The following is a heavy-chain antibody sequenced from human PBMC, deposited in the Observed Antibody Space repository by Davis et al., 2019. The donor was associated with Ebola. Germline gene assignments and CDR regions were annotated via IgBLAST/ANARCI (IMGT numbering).Heavy chain of an antibody. V-gene: IGHV4-34*01. D-gene: IGHD3-10*01. CDR2: INHSGNT. J-gene: IGHJ5*02. Sequence: PGGSLRLSCAVYGGSFSGYSWNWIRQPPGKGLEWIGEINHSGNTYYNPSLKSRVTISLDTSKNQFSLNLTSVTAADTAVYYCARASKRFREFGNWFDAWGQEILVTVSS. CDR1: GGSFSGYS. CDR3: ARASKRFREFGNWFDA.